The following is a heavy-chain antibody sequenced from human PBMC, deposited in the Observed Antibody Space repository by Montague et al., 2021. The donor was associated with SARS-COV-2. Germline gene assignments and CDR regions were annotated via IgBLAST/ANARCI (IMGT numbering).Heavy chain of an antibody. CDR2: INHSGST. J-gene: IGHJ4*02. D-gene: IGHD4-17*01. Sequence: SETLSLTCAVYGGSFSDYYWSWIRQPPGKGLEWIGEINHSGSTNYNPSLRSRVTISVDTSKNQFSLKLSSLTTADTGVYYCARAPDDYGTFGYWGQGIPVIVSS. CDR3: ARAPDDYGTFGY. V-gene: IGHV4-34*01. CDR1: GGSFSDYY.